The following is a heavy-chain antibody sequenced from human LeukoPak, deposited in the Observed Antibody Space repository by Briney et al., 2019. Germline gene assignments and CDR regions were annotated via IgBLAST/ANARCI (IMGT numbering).Heavy chain of an antibody. CDR1: GYTFTSYY. V-gene: IGHV1-46*01. CDR3: ASSKQQWLI. D-gene: IGHD6-13*01. Sequence: ASVKVSCKASGYTFTSYYIHWVRQAPGQGPEWMGIIYPSGGSTTYAQKFQGRVTMTRDTSISTAYMELSRLRSDDTAVYYCASSKQQWLIWGQGTMVTVSS. CDR2: IYPSGGST. J-gene: IGHJ3*02.